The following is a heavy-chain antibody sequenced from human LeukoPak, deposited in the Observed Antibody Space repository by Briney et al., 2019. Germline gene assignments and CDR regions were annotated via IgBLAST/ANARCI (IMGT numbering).Heavy chain of an antibody. Sequence: ASVKVSXKASGGTFSSYAISWVRQAPGQGLEWMGGIIPIFGTANYAQKFQGRVTITTDESTSTAYMELSSLRSEDTAVYYCARGMSYYDFWSGPWFDPWGQGTLVTVSS. CDR3: ARGMSYYDFWSGPWFDP. V-gene: IGHV1-69*05. J-gene: IGHJ5*02. CDR2: IIPIFGTA. D-gene: IGHD3-3*01. CDR1: GGTFSSYA.